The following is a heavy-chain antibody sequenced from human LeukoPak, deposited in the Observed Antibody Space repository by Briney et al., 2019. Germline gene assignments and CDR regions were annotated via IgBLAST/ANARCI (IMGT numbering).Heavy chain of an antibody. D-gene: IGHD3-22*01. V-gene: IGHV3-74*01. CDR1: GFTFSTYW. CDR3: ARNSSAYYGGDDAFDI. J-gene: IGHJ3*02. CDR2: INSDGSST. Sequence: GGSLRLSCAASGFTFSTYWMHWVRHAPGKGLVWVSRINSDGSSTNYADSVKGRFTISRDNAKNTLYLQMNSLRAEDTAVYYCARNSSAYYGGDDAFDIWGQGTMVTVSS.